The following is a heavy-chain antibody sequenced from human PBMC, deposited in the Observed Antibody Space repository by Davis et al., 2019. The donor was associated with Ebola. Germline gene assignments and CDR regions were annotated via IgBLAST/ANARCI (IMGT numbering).Heavy chain of an antibody. CDR3: ARVRYCGGDCSRQYYYGMDV. Sequence: MPGGSLRLSCKGSGYTFTNYYMHWVRRAPGQGLEWMGRINPYNGGTNYAQKFQGRVTMTRDTSISTDYMELSRLTSDDTAVYYCARVRYCGGDCSRQYYYGMDVWGKGTTVTVSS. CDR2: INPYNGGT. D-gene: IGHD2-21*02. J-gene: IGHJ6*04. CDR1: GYTFTNYY. V-gene: IGHV1-2*06.